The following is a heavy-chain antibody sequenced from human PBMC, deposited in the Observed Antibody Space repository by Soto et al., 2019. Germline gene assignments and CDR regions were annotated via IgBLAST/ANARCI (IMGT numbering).Heavy chain of an antibody. D-gene: IGHD3-16*01. CDR3: ARWGIPDY. V-gene: IGHV3-30-3*01. CDR1: GFTFSSYA. Sequence: QVQLVESGGGVVQPGRSLRLSCAASGFTFSSYAMHWVRQAPGKGLEWVAVISYDGSNKYYADSVKGRFTISRDNSKNPLYLQMNSLRAEDTAVYYCARWGIPDYWGQGTLVTVSS. CDR2: ISYDGSNK. J-gene: IGHJ4*02.